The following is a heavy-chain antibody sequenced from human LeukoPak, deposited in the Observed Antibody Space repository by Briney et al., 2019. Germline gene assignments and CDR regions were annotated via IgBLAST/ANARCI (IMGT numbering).Heavy chain of an antibody. CDR2: MYYSGST. V-gene: IGHV4-39*07. Sequence: SETLSLTCTVSGGSISSSTYYWGWIRQPPGMGLEWIGSMYYSGSTYHNPSLKSRVTMSVDTSKNQCSLKLSSVTAADTAVYYCARLGSGWHHNWFDPWGQGTLVTVSS. D-gene: IGHD6-19*01. CDR3: ARLGSGWHHNWFDP. CDR1: GGSISSSTYY. J-gene: IGHJ5*02.